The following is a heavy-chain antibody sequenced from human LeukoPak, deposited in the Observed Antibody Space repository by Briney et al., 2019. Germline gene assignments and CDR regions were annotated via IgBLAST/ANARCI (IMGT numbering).Heavy chain of an antibody. Sequence: PGGSLRLSCTASGFTFSSYAMSWVRQAPGKGLEWVSVISGSGSSTYYADSVKGRFTISRDNSKNTLYLQMNSLRAEDTAVYYCASGGCSGGSCYPNKYWGQGTLVTVSS. V-gene: IGHV3-23*01. CDR2: ISGSGSST. J-gene: IGHJ4*02. CDR3: ASGGCSGGSCYPNKY. CDR1: GFTFSSYA. D-gene: IGHD2-15*01.